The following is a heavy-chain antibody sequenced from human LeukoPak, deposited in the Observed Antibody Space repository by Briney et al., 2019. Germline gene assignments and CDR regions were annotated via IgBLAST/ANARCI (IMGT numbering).Heavy chain of an antibody. CDR3: AKPLRSSGYYTSLDY. CDR1: GFTFSNYD. V-gene: IGHV3-23*01. Sequence: GGTLRLSCAASGFTFSNYDTTWIRQAPGKGLEWVSVINYSGLSTNYADSVKGRFTISRDNSKNTLYLQMNSLRAEDTAVYYFAKPLRSSGYYTSLDYGGQGPLVTVSS. CDR2: INYSGLST. D-gene: IGHD3-22*01. J-gene: IGHJ4*02.